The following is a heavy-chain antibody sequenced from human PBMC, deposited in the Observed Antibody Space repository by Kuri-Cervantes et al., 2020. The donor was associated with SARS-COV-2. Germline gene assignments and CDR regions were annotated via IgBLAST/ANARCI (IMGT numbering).Heavy chain of an antibody. Sequence: GGSLRLSCAASGFTFSSYSMNWVRQAPGKGLEWVSSISSSSSYIYYADSVKGRFTISRDNAKDSVYLQMNSLRADDTAVYYCAKLALWTGDHNGKFDCWGQGTLVTVSS. J-gene: IGHJ4*02. V-gene: IGHV3-21*01. CDR2: ISSSSSYI. CDR1: GFTFSSYS. CDR3: AKLALWTGDHNGKFDC. D-gene: IGHD3/OR15-3a*01.